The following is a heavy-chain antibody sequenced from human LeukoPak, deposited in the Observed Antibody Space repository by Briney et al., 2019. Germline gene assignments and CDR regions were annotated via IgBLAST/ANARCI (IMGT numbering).Heavy chain of an antibody. V-gene: IGHV3-53*01. Sequence: GGSLRLSCAASGFTFSSNYMTWVRQAPGKGLEWVSVIYSGGSTYFSDSVKGRFIIFADNSKNTLYLQMNSLRAEDTAVYYCARYYYDSSGYYYWCDPWSQGTLVTVSS. D-gene: IGHD3-22*01. J-gene: IGHJ5*02. CDR3: ARYYYDSSGYYYWCDP. CDR1: GFTFSSNY. CDR2: IYSGGST.